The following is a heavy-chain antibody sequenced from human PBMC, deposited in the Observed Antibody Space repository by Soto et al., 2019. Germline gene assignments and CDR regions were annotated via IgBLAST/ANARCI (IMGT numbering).Heavy chain of an antibody. J-gene: IGHJ3*02. CDR2: IGSSNTYT. CDR1: GFTFSDYY. D-gene: IGHD3-3*01. CDR3: AKEERITIFGVASDAFDI. Sequence: GGSLRLSCAASGFTFSDYYMSWIRQAPGKGLKWVSYIGSSNTYTNYADSVKGRFTISRDNAKNTLYLQMNSLRAEDTAVYYCAKEERITIFGVASDAFDIWGQGTMVTVSS. V-gene: IGHV3-11*06.